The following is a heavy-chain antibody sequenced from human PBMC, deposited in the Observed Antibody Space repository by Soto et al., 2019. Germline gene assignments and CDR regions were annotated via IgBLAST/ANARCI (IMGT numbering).Heavy chain of an antibody. J-gene: IGHJ6*02. CDR2: MFHRGST. CDR3: ARNSGCASEA. D-gene: IGHD6-25*01. V-gene: IGHV4-4*02. CDR1: GASISDSHW. Sequence: QVQLQESGPGLVKPSGTLSLTCVVSGASISDSHWWTWVRQPPGKGLEWIGEMFHRGSTNTNPALKSRVTISIDTSRDQSSLNVNSLCAADSGLYYCARNSGCASEACGQWTTVTVSS.